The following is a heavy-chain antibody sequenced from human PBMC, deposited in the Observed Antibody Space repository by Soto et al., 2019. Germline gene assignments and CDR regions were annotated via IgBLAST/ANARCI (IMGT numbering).Heavy chain of an antibody. CDR1: GFTFSNHY. CDR2: SKNKANRYIT. J-gene: IGHJ4*02. D-gene: IGHD3-3*01. CDR3: ANYFGDKFGH. V-gene: IGHV3-72*01. Sequence: GGSLRLSCETSGFTFSNHYIDWVRQAPGKGLEWVGRSKNKANRYITEYAASVTGRFTISRDDSKNPLYLQMNSLKIEDTAVYYCANYFGDKFGHWGQGTLVTVSS.